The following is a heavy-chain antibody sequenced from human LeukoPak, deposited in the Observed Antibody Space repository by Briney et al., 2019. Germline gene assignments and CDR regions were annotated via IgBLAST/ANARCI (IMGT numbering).Heavy chain of an antibody. CDR2: IRYDGSNK. D-gene: IGHD1-1*01. V-gene: IGHV3-30*02. Sequence: GGSLRLSCAASGFTFSSYGMHWVRQAPGKGLEWVAFIRYDGSNKYYADSVKGRFTISRDNSKNTLYLQMNSLRAEDTAVYYCAKLPSGSGTVFWFDPWGQGTLVTVSS. CDR1: GFTFSSYG. J-gene: IGHJ5*02. CDR3: AKLPSGSGTVFWFDP.